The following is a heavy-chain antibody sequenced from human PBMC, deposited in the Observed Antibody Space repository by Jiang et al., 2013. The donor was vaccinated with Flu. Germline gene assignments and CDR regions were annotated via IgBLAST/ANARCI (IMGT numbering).Heavy chain of an antibody. CDR3: AREDRLWFGDFDYYYYYGMDV. Sequence: CKASGYTFTSYAMNWVRQAPGQGLEWMGWINTNTGNPTYAQGFTGRFVFSLDTSVSTAYLQISSLKAEGTAVYYCAREDRLWFGDFDYYYYYGMDVWGQGTTVTVSS. CDR1: GYTFTSYA. CDR2: INTNTGNP. D-gene: IGHD3-10*01. J-gene: IGHJ6*02. V-gene: IGHV7-4-1*02.